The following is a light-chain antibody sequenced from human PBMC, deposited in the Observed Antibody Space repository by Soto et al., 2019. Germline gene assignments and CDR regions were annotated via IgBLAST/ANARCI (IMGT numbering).Light chain of an antibody. CDR3: QQYNNYMYT. J-gene: IGKJ2*01. V-gene: IGKV1-5*03. CDR1: QSISNW. Sequence: DIQMTQSPSTLSASVGDRVTITCRASQSISNWLAWYQQKPGKAPKLLIYKASSLESGVPSRFSGSGSGTQFTLTISSLQPDDFVTYYCQQYNNYMYTCGQGIKLEIK. CDR2: KAS.